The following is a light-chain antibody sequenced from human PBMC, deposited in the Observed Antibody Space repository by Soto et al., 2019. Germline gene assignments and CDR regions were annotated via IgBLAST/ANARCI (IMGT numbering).Light chain of an antibody. CDR2: DVS. CDR3: SSYTRSSFYV. J-gene: IGLJ1*01. V-gene: IGLV2-14*01. CDR1: SSDVGGYNY. Sequence: QSALTQPAYVSGSPGQSITISCTGTSSDVGGYNYVSWYQQHPGKDPKLMIYDVSNRPSGVSNRFSGSKSGNMASLTISGLQAEDEADYYCSSYTRSSFYVVGTGTKLTVL.